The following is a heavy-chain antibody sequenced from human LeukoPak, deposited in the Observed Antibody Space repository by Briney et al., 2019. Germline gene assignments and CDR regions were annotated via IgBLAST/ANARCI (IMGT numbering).Heavy chain of an antibody. CDR3: AASSSSSIDY. Sequence: SETLSLTCTVSGGSISSSSYYWGWIRQPPGKGLEWIGSIYYSGSTYYNPSLKSRVTISVDTSKNQFSLKLSSVTAADTAVYYCAASSSSSIDYWGQGALVTVSS. V-gene: IGHV4-39*01. D-gene: IGHD6-13*01. CDR2: IYYSGST. J-gene: IGHJ4*02. CDR1: GGSISSSSYY.